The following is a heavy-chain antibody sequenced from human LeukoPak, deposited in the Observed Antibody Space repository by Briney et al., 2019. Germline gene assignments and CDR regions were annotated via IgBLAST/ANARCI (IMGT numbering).Heavy chain of an antibody. CDR1: GYTFTSYY. V-gene: IGHV1-46*01. CDR2: INPSGGST. J-gene: IGHJ5*02. Sequence: ASVKVSCKASGYTFTSYYMHWVRQAPGQGLEWMGIINPSGGSTNYAQKFQGRVTMTRDTSTSTVYMELSSLRSEDTAVYYCAGQPGQGNWFDPWGQGTLVTVSS. D-gene: IGHD1-14*01. CDR3: AGQPGQGNWFDP.